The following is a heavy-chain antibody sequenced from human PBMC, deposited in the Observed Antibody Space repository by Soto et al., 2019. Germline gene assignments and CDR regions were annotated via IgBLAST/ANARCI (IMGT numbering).Heavy chain of an antibody. V-gene: IGHV3-30-3*01. CDR3: ARDPNNFYDSGSYSPLSYYYGMDV. CDR2: ISYDGSNK. CDR1: GFTFSIYT. J-gene: IGHJ6*02. Sequence: PGGSLRLSCVASGFTFSIYTMHWVRQAPGKGLEWVAVISYDGSNKYYADSVKGRFTISRDNSKNTLYLQMNSLRPEDTAVYYCARDPNNFYDSGSYSPLSYYYGMDVWGQGTTVTVSS. D-gene: IGHD3-10*01.